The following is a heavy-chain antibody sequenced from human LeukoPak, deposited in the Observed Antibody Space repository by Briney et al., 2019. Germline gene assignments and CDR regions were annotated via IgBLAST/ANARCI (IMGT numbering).Heavy chain of an antibody. J-gene: IGHJ3*02. Sequence: GGSLRLSCTAFGFTFSSHTINWVRQAPGKGLEWVSSISSSSNSIYYADSVKGRFTISRHNARNSVLLQMDSLRAEDTAVYYCARGLRYCTSGSCYGAFDIWGQGTMVTVSS. V-gene: IGHV3-21*06. CDR2: ISSSSNSI. D-gene: IGHD2-8*01. CDR3: ARGLRYCTSGSCYGAFDI. CDR1: GFTFSSHT.